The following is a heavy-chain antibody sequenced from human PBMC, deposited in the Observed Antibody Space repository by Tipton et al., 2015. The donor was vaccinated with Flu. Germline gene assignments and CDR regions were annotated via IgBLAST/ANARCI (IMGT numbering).Heavy chain of an antibody. CDR3: ASGNTATDY. D-gene: IGHD5-18*01. CDR2: IYYSGST. CDR1: GGSISSSSYY. Sequence: TLSLTCTVSGGSISSSSYYWGWIRQPPGKGLEWIGSIYYSGSTYYNPSLKSRVTISVDTSKNQFSLKLSSVTAADTAVYSCASGNTATDYWGQGTLVTVSS. J-gene: IGHJ4*02. V-gene: IGHV4-39*01.